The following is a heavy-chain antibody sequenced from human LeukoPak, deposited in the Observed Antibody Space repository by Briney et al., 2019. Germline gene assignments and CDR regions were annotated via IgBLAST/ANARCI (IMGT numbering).Heavy chain of an antibody. V-gene: IGHV3-21*01. J-gene: IGHJ4*02. CDR2: ISGSSSYI. CDR1: GFTFSSYS. CDR3: ARDDPRVGATETD. D-gene: IGHD1-26*01. Sequence: GGSLRLSCAASGFTFSSYSMNWVRQAPGKGLEWVSSISGSSSYIYYADSVKGRFTISRDNAKNSLYLQMNNLRAEDTAVYYCARDDPRVGATETDWGQGTLVTVSS.